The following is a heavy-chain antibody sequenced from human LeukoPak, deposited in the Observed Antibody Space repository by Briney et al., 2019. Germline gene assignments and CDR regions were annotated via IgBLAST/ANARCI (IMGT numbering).Heavy chain of an antibody. Sequence: PSETLSLTCTVSGGSISSYYWSWIRQPAGKGLEWIGRIYTSGSTNYNPSLKSRVTMSVDTSKNQFSLKLSSVTAADTAVYYCARPIVATTNAAAFDIWGQGTMVSVSS. CDR3: ARPIVATTNAAAFDI. D-gene: IGHD5-12*01. J-gene: IGHJ3*02. V-gene: IGHV4-4*07. CDR1: GGSISSYY. CDR2: IYTSGST.